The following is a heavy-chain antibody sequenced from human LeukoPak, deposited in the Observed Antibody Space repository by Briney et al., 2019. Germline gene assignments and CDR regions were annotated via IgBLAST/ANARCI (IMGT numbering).Heavy chain of an antibody. CDR3: ARASAYSSSSGVNL. CDR1: GGSISNSY. D-gene: IGHD6-6*01. V-gene: IGHV4-59*12. J-gene: IGHJ5*02. Sequence: PSETLSLTCTVSGGSISNSYWSWFRQPPGKGLEWIGYIYYSGSTNYNPSLKSRVTISVDTSKNQFSLKLNSVTAADTAVYYCARASAYSSSSGVNLWGQGTLVTVSS. CDR2: IYYSGST.